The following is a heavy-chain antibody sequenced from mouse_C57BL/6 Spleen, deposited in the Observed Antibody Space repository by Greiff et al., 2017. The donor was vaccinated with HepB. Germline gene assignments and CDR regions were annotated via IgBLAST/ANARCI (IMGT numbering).Heavy chain of an antibody. CDR3: TFYYGNPFAY. J-gene: IGHJ3*01. D-gene: IGHD2-1*01. CDR1: GFNIKDDY. Sequence: VQLQQSGAELVRPGASVKLSCTASGFNIKDDYMHWVKQSPEQGLEWIGWIDPENGDTEYASKFQGKATITADTSSNTVYLQISSLTSEDTAVYYCTFYYGNPFAYWGQGTLVTVSA. CDR2: IDPENGDT. V-gene: IGHV14-4*01.